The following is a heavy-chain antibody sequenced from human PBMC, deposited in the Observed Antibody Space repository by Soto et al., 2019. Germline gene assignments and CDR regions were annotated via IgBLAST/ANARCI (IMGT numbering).Heavy chain of an antibody. CDR3: AIPMTTVTQFPTYGMDV. CDR1: GYSFTSYW. V-gene: IGHV5-51*01. Sequence: GESLKISCKGSGYSFTSYWIGWVRQMPGKGLEWMGIICPGDSDTRYSPSFQGQVTISADKSISTAYLQWSSLKASDTAMYYCAIPMTTVTQFPTYGMDVWGQGTTVTVSS. CDR2: ICPGDSDT. D-gene: IGHD4-17*01. J-gene: IGHJ6*02.